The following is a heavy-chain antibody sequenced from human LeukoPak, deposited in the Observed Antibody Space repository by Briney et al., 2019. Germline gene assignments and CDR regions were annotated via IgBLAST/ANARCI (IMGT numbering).Heavy chain of an antibody. D-gene: IGHD3-16*02. V-gene: IGHV3-7*01. Sequence: PGGSLRLSCAASGFTFSNYWMTWVRQAPGKGLEWVANIKQDGSEKYCVDSVKGRFTISRDNAKNSLYLQMNSLRAEDTALYYCARESLYYDYVWGSYRSGAFDIWGQGTMVTVSS. CDR1: GFTFSNYW. CDR2: IKQDGSEK. CDR3: ARESLYYDYVWGSYRSGAFDI. J-gene: IGHJ3*02.